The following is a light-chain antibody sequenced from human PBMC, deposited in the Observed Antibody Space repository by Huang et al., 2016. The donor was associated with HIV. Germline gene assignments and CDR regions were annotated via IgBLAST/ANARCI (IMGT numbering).Light chain of an antibody. CDR3: QQSYITPLT. Sequence: DIQMTQSPSSLSASVGDRVSITCRASQSISNYLNWYQQIPGRAPRILIYTASNLQSGVPSRFSGSGSVTDFTLTISSLHPEDFATYYCQQSYITPLTFGQGTKVEVK. CDR1: QSISNY. V-gene: IGKV1-39*01. CDR2: TAS. J-gene: IGKJ1*01.